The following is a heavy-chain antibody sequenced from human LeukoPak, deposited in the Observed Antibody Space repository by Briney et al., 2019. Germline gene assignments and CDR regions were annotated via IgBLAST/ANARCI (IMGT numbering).Heavy chain of an antibody. V-gene: IGHV3-7*01. D-gene: IGHD3-10*01. CDR3: ARDPGSGSSIYYYYMDV. CDR2: IKQDGSEK. J-gene: IGHJ6*03. CDR1: GFTFSSYW. Sequence: GALRLSCAASGFTFSSYWMSWVRQASGKGLEWVANIKQDGSEKYYVDSVKGRFTISRDNAKNSLYLQMNSLRAEDTAVYYCARDPGSGSSIYYYYMDVWGKGTTVTVSS.